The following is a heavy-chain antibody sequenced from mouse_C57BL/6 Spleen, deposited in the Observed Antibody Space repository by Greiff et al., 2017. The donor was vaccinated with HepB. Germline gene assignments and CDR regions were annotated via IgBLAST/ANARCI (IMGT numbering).Heavy chain of an antibody. D-gene: IGHD4-1*01. Sequence: EVKLVESGGGLVKPGGSLKLSCAASGFTFSSYAMSWVRQTPEKRLEWVATISDGGSYTYYPDNVKGRFTISRDNAKNNLYLQMSHLKSEDTAMYYCARGNWGGVYYFDYWGQGTTLTVSS. CDR1: GFTFSSYA. V-gene: IGHV5-4*03. CDR2: ISDGGSYT. CDR3: ARGNWGGVYYFDY. J-gene: IGHJ2*01.